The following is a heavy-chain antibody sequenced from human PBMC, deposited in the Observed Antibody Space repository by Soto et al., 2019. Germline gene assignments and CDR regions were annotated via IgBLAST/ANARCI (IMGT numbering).Heavy chain of an antibody. D-gene: IGHD3-9*01. V-gene: IGHV2-5*02. CDR2: IYWDDDK. Sequence: QITLKESGPTLVKPTQTLTLTCTFSGFSLSTSGVGVGWIRQPPGKALEWLALIYWDDDKRYSPSLKSRLTIXXDXSKXQVVLTMTNMDPVDTATYYCAHRSSAFDWLYYFDYWGQGTLVTVSS. CDR1: GFSLSTSGVG. J-gene: IGHJ4*02. CDR3: AHRSSAFDWLYYFDY.